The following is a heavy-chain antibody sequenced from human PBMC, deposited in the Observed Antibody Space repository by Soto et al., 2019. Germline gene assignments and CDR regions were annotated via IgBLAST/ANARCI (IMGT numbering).Heavy chain of an antibody. CDR3: ARDRLDTDVAVDGFDP. CDR2: INADNGKT. J-gene: IGHJ5*02. V-gene: IGHV1-3*05. CDR1: GYTFTNYA. D-gene: IGHD6-19*01. Sequence: QVQLVQSGAEEKKPGASVKVSCKASGYTFTNYAIQWVRQAPGQRLEWMGWINADNGKTKYSQKFQGRITITRDTSATTAYMELSSLRYEDTAVYYCARDRLDTDVAVDGFDPWGQGTLVTVSS.